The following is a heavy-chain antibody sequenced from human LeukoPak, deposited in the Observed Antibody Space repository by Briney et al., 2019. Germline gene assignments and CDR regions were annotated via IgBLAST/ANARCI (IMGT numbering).Heavy chain of an antibody. CDR3: ARGLGSGWYYYYYGMDV. CDR2: IYYSGST. Sequence: SETLSPTCTVSGGSISSYYWSWIRQPPGKGLEWIGYIYYSGSTNYNPSLKSRVTISVDTSKNQFSLKLSSVTAADTAVYYCARGLGSGWYYYYYGMDVWGQGTTVTVSS. V-gene: IGHV4-59*01. J-gene: IGHJ6*02. CDR1: GGSISSYY. D-gene: IGHD6-19*01.